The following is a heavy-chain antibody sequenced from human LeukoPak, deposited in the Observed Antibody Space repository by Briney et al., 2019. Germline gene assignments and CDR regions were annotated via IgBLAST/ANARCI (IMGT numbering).Heavy chain of an antibody. V-gene: IGHV3-20*04. CDR3: ARDVAVAGGSRYFDY. CDR1: GFTFDDYG. Sequence: GGSLRLSCAASGFTFDDYGMSWVRQAPGKGLEWVSGINWNGGSTGYADSVKGRFTISRDNAKNSLYLQMNSLRAEDTAVYYCARDVAVAGGSRYFDYWGQGTLVTVSS. D-gene: IGHD6-19*01. CDR2: INWNGGST. J-gene: IGHJ4*02.